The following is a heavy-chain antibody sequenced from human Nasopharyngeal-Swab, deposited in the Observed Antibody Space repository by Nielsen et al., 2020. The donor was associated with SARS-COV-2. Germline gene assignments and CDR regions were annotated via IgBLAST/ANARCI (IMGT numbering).Heavy chain of an antibody. D-gene: IGHD3-16*02. Sequence: VRQAPGKGRVWVSRINSDGSSTSYADSVKGRFTISRDNAKNTLYLQMNSLRAEDTAVYYCASIGGLDYWGQGTLVTVSS. CDR3: ASIGGLDY. V-gene: IGHV3-74*01. CDR2: INSDGSST. J-gene: IGHJ4*02.